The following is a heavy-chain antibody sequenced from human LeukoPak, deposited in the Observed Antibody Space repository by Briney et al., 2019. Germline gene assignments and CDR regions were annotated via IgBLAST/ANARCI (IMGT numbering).Heavy chain of an antibody. Sequence: PGESLKISCKGSGYRFTSYWIAWVRQMPGKGLEWMGSIYPGDSDTRYSPSFQGQVTISVDKSISTAYLQWTSLKALDTAMYYCARQPSRDAFDIWGQATMVTVSS. CDR1: GYRFTSYW. V-gene: IGHV5-51*01. CDR3: ARQPSRDAFDI. J-gene: IGHJ3*02. CDR2: IYPGDSDT.